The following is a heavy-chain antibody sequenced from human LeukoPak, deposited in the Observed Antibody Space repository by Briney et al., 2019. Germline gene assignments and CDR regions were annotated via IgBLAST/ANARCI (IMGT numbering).Heavy chain of an antibody. J-gene: IGHJ5*01. V-gene: IGHV3-74*01. CDR3: VRDWDHFDFDS. CDR1: GFTFSNYW. CDR2: INPAGNYV. Sequence: GGSLRLSCAASGFTFSNYWIHWVRQAPGKGLVWVSRINPAGNYVNYADSVKGRFTISRDNAKNTVYLQMTSLRAEDTALFYCVRDWDHFDFDSWGQGTLVTVSS. D-gene: IGHD1-26*01.